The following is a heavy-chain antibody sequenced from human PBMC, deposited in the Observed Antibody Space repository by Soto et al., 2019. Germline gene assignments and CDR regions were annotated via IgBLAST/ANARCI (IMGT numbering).Heavy chain of an antibody. CDR2: IYHSGST. D-gene: IGHD3-10*01. CDR1: GGSISSGGYS. Sequence: QLQLQESGSGLVKPSQTLSLPCAVSGGSISSGGYSWSWLRQPPGKGLEWIGYIYHSGSTYYNPSLKSRVTISVDRSKNQFSLKLSSVTAADTAVYYCASLYGSGSYYNHNDYWGQGTLVTVSS. V-gene: IGHV4-30-2*01. CDR3: ASLYGSGSYYNHNDY. J-gene: IGHJ4*02.